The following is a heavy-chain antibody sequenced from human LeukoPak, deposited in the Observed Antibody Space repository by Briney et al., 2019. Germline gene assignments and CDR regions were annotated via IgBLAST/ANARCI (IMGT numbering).Heavy chain of an antibody. V-gene: IGHV1-24*01. CDR2: FDPEDGKT. J-gene: IGHJ4*02. CDR1: GYTLTELS. D-gene: IGHD3-3*01. Sequence: ASVKVSCKVSGYTLTELSMHWVRQAPGKGLEWMGGFDPEDGKTIYAQKFQGRVTMTEDTSTDTAYMELSSLRSEDTAVYYCATAKAIFGRVNFDYWGQGTLVTVSS. CDR3: ATAKAIFGRVNFDY.